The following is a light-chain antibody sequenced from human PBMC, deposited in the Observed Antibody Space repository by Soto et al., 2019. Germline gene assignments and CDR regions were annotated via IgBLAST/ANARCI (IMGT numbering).Light chain of an antibody. CDR2: GAS. Sequence: EIVMTQSPATLSVSPGERATLSCRASQSVDSDLAWYQQKPGQAPRLLISGASTRATGIPARFSGSGSGTEFTLTISLLHSEVFALYYCQQYNNCLTFGGGTKVEI. CDR3: QQYNNCLT. J-gene: IGKJ4*01. CDR1: QSVDSD. V-gene: IGKV3-15*01.